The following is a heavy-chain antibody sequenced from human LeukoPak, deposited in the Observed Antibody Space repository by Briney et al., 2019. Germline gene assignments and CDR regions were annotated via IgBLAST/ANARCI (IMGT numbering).Heavy chain of an antibody. CDR1: GFIFGNYR. CDR3: ARDMNGLT. V-gene: IGHV3-74*01. Sequence: GGSLRLSCATSGFIFGNYRMHWVRHAPGKGLVWVSRINSDGSGTDYAESVKGRFTISRDSAKNTLYLHMSSLRVEDTAVYYCARDMNGLTWGQGTLVTVSS. D-gene: IGHD1-1*01. J-gene: IGHJ5*02. CDR2: INSDGSGT.